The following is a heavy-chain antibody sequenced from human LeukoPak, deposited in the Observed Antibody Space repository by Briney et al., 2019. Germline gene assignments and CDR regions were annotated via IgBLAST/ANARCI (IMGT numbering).Heavy chain of an antibody. D-gene: IGHD1-26*01. CDR3: ARDAENSGSYYFDY. CDR2: INPNSGCI. J-gene: IGHJ4*02. V-gene: IGHV1-2*06. CDR1: GYTFTGYY. Sequence: ASVKVSCKASGYTFTGYYMYWVRQAPGQGLEWMGRINPNSGCINYAQKFQGRVTMTRDTSISTVYMELSRLRSDDTAVYYCARDAENSGSYYFDYWGQGTLVTVSS.